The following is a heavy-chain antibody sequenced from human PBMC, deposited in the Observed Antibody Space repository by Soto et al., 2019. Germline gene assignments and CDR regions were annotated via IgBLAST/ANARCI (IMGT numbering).Heavy chain of an antibody. J-gene: IGHJ4*02. D-gene: IGHD3-10*01. CDR2: IYYSGST. CDR3: ARVPPRGSGWVDY. V-gene: IGHV4-31*03. CDR1: GGPIRSGGYY. Sequence: QVQLQESCPGLVTPSQTLSLTCTVSGGPIRSGGYYWSWIRQHPGKGLEWIGYIYYSGSTYYKPSLKCRVTISVDTSKNQFALKLSSVTVADKAVYYCARVPPRGSGWVDYWGQGTLVTVSS.